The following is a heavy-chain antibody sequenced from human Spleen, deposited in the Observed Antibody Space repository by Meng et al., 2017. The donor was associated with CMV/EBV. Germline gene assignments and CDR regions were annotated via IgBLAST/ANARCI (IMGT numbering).Heavy chain of an antibody. CDR3: AREPSSSSVPDY. CDR2: ISFDGSNK. V-gene: IGHV3-30*04. D-gene: IGHD6-19*01. CDR1: GFTFSTYV. J-gene: IGHJ4*02. Sequence: GESLKISCAASGFTFSTYVMNWIRQAPGKGLEWVAVISFDGSNKYYTDSVKGRFTISRDNSRNTLYLQMSSLTTEDTAVYYCAREPSSSSVPDYWGQGTLVTVSS.